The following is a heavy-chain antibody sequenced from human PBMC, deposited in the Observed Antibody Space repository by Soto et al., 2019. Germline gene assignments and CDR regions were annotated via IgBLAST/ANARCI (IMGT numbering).Heavy chain of an antibody. CDR3: ARVGSGGYSNNWSDP. CDR1: RGSISDYY. CDR2: FYDSGST. J-gene: IGHJ5*02. D-gene: IGHD3-22*01. Sequence: PSETLSLTCTVSRGSISDYYWGWIRQPPGKGLEWVGYFYDSGSTKYNPSLKSRVTISVDTSKNQISLEMKSVTVADTAVYYCARVGSGGYSNNWSDPWGQGTLVTVSS. V-gene: IGHV4-59*01.